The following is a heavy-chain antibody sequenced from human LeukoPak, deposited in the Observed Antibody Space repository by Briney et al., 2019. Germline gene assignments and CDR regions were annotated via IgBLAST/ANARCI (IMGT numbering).Heavy chain of an antibody. V-gene: IGHV4-4*02. CDR1: GGSISSSTNW. Sequence: SGTLSLTCAVSGGSISSSTNWWSWVRQPPGKGLEWIGEIYHSGGTNYNPSLKSRITISVDESQNQFSLKVNSLTAADTALYYCATNGYYCMDVWGKGTTVTVSS. D-gene: IGHD2-8*01. J-gene: IGHJ6*03. CDR3: ATNGYYCMDV. CDR2: IYHSGGT.